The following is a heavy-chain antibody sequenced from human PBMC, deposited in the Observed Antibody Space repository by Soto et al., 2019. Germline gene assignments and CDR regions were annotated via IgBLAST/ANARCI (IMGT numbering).Heavy chain of an antibody. CDR1: GFTFSSYS. Sequence: EVQLVESGGGLVQPGGSLRLSYAASGFTFSSYSMNWVRQAPGKGLEWVSYISSSSSTIYYADSVKGRFTISRDNAKNSLYLQMNSLRAEDTAVYYCAREGSSWFNWFDPWGQGTLVTVSS. D-gene: IGHD6-13*01. CDR3: AREGSSWFNWFDP. V-gene: IGHV3-48*01. J-gene: IGHJ5*02. CDR2: ISSSSSTI.